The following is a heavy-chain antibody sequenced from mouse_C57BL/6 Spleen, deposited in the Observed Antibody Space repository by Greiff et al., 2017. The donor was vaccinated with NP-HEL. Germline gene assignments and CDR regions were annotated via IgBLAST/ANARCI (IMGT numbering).Heavy chain of an antibody. CDR1: GFTFSSYT. Sequence: EVKVVESGGGLVKPGGSLKLSCAASGFTFSSYTMSWVRQTPEKRLAWVATISGGGGNTYYPDSVKGRFTISRDNAKNTLYLQMSSLRSEDTALYYCARRAGSPYYFDYWGQGTTLTVSS. CDR3: ARRAGSPYYFDY. J-gene: IGHJ2*01. CDR2: ISGGGGNT. V-gene: IGHV5-9*01.